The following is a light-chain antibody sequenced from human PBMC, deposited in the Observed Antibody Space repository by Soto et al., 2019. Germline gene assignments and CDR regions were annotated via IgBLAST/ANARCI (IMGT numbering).Light chain of an antibody. J-gene: IGLJ2*01. CDR1: NTDIGGHKY. V-gene: IGLV2-8*01. CDR2: EVS. CDR3: SSYTGTNNFVL. Sequence: QSALTQPPSASGSPGQSVTISCTGTNTDIGGHKYVSWYQHHPGKAPNLIIYEVSERPSGVPDRFSGSKSGNAASLTVSGLQADDEAIYYCSSYTGTNNFVLFGGGTKLTVL.